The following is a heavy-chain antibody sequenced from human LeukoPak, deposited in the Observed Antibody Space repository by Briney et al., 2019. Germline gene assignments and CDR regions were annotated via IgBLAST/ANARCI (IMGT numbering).Heavy chain of an antibody. CDR3: AREVLGYYYDSSGPYFDY. CDR1: GFTFSSYG. CDR2: IWYDGSDK. D-gene: IGHD3-22*01. J-gene: IGHJ4*02. Sequence: GGSLRLSCAASGFTFSSYGMHWVRQAPGKGLEWVAVIWYDGSDKYYADSVKGRFTISRDNAKNSLYLQMNSLRAEDTAVYYCAREVLGYYYDSSGPYFDYWGQGTLVTVSS. V-gene: IGHV3-33*01.